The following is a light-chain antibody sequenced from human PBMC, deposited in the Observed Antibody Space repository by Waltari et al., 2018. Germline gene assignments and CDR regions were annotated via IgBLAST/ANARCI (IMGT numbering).Light chain of an antibody. CDR2: AAS. CDR1: QSSSSY. V-gene: IGKV1-39*01. Sequence: DIQMTQSPSSLSASGGYRVTITCRASQSSSSYLNWYQQKQGKAPQHLIYAASSLQSRVPSRFSGSGSGTDFTLTISSLQPEDFATYYCHQSYSTPRSFGQGTKVEIK. CDR3: HQSYSTPRS. J-gene: IGKJ1*01.